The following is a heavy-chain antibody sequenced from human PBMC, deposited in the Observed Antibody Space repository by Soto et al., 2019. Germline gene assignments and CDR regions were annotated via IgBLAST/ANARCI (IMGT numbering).Heavy chain of an antibody. CDR1: GFTFTDYA. D-gene: IGHD2-21*02. CDR3: TKNPRPICGGDCYAEC. J-gene: IGHJ4*02. Sequence: EVQLLASGGGLVQPGGSLRLSCAASGFTFTDYALTWVRQTPRKGLEWVSSINGRGGGTYYADSVKGRFTVSRDNSKNLVFLQMNSLGVEDAAIYYCTKNPRPICGGDCYAECWGQGTLVTVSP. CDR2: INGRGGGT. V-gene: IGHV3-23*01.